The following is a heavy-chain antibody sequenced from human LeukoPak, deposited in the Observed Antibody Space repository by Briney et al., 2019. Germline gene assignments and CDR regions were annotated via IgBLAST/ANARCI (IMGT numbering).Heavy chain of an antibody. D-gene: IGHD3-3*01. V-gene: IGHV4-39*01. CDR3: ATQGIYDFWSGYYLSWEAY. CDR1: GGSISSSSYS. Sequence: PPETLSLTCSVSGGSISSSSYSWGWIRQPPGKGLEWIGYMYYSGSTYYNPSLKSRVTISVDTSKNQFSLKLSSVTAADTAVYYCATQGIYDFWSGYYLSWEAYWGQGTLVTVSS. J-gene: IGHJ4*02. CDR2: MYYSGST.